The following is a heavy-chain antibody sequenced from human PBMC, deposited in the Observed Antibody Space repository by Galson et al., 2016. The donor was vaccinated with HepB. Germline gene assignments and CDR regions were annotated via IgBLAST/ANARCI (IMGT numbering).Heavy chain of an antibody. CDR3: ARGATVGARVWFDP. Sequence: SVKVSCKASGGTFNSYVINWVRQAPGHGLEWMGGITPIFGSATYAQKFQGRVTITAVKSAHTVYMELRSLRSEDTAVYYCARGATVGARVWFDPWDQGTLVTVSS. CDR1: GGTFNSYV. D-gene: IGHD1-26*01. J-gene: IGHJ5*02. V-gene: IGHV1-69*06. CDR2: ITPIFGSA.